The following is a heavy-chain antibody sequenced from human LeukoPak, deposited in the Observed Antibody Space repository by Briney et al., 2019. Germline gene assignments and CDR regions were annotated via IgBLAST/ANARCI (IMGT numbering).Heavy chain of an antibody. CDR2: IIPILGTA. V-gene: IGHV1-69*04. D-gene: IGHD4-17*01. CDR1: GGTFSSYA. J-gene: IGHJ4*02. Sequence: ASVKVSCKASGGTFSSYAISWVRRAPGQGLEWMGRIIPILGTANYAQKFQGRVTITADKSTSTAYMELSSLRSEDTAVYYCARDEVYGDRDFDYWGQGTLVTVSS. CDR3: ARDEVYGDRDFDY.